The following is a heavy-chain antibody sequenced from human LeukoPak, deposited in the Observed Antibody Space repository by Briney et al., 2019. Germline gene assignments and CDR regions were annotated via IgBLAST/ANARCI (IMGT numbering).Heavy chain of an antibody. J-gene: IGHJ2*01. D-gene: IGHD3-22*01. CDR3: ARVYYYDSSGYYPVDRNFDL. CDR2: VYYSGST. CDR1: GGSISTYY. V-gene: IGHV4-59*01. Sequence: SETLSLTCTVSGGSISTYYWSWIRQPPGKGLEWIGYVYYSGSTNYKSSLQSRVSISVDTSKNLFSLKLRSVTAADTAVYYCARVYYYDSSGYYPVDRNFDLWGRGTLVTVSS.